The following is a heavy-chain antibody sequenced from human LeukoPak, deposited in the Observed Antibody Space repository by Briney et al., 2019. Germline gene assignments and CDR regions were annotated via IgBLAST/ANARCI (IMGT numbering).Heavy chain of an antibody. Sequence: SETLSLTCAVYGGSFSGYYWSWIRQPPGKGLEWIGEINHSGSTNYNPSLKSRVTISVDTSKNQFSLKLSSVTAADTAVYYCARHPQIVGATKTEFGYWGQGTLVTVSS. V-gene: IGHV4-34*01. CDR2: INHSGST. D-gene: IGHD1-26*01. CDR3: ARHPQIVGATKTEFGY. J-gene: IGHJ4*02. CDR1: GGSFSGYY.